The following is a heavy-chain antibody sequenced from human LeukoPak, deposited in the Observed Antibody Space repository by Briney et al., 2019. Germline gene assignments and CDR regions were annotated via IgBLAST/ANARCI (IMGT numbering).Heavy chain of an antibody. Sequence: GGSLRLSCAASVFTFSTYGMHWVRQAPGKGLEGVSVTSFDGSNQYYADSVQGRFTISRDNFKTTLFLQMNSLRAEDTAVYYCAKGIRDFSWLPTFDWWGQGILVTVSS. CDR1: VFTFSTYG. CDR2: TSFDGSNQ. J-gene: IGHJ4*02. V-gene: IGHV3-30*18. D-gene: IGHD3-9*01. CDR3: AKGIRDFSWLPTFDW.